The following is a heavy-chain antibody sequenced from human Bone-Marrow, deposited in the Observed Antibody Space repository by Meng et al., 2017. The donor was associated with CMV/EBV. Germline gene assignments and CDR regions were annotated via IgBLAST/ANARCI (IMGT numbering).Heavy chain of an antibody. V-gene: IGHV1-8*03. CDR3: ARAYSSSWYGYSYYGMDV. D-gene: IGHD6-13*01. CDR2: MNPNSGNT. J-gene: IGHJ6*02. CDR1: GYTFTSYD. Sequence: ASVKVSCKASGYTFTSYDINWVRQATGQGLEWMGWMNPNSGNTGYAQKFQGRVTITRNTSISTAYMELSSLRTEDTAVYDGARAYSSSWYGYSYYGMDVWGQGTTVTVSS.